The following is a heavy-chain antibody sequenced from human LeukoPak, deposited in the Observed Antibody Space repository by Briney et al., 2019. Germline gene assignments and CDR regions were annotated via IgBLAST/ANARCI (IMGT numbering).Heavy chain of an antibody. J-gene: IGHJ4*02. Sequence: GGSLRLSCAASGFTLSSDAMSWVRQAPGKGLEWVSGMSGSGGSTYYADSVKGRFTISRDNSKNTLYLQMNSLRAEDTAVYYCAEDGLILRLGELSPSFDSWGQGTLVTVSS. CDR3: AEDGLILRLGELSPSFDS. D-gene: IGHD3-16*02. V-gene: IGHV3-23*01. CDR1: GFTLSSDA. CDR2: MSGSGGST.